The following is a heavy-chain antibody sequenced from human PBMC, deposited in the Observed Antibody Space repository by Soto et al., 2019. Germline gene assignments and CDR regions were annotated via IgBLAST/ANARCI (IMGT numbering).Heavy chain of an antibody. J-gene: IGHJ4*02. CDR2: IWYDGSNK. V-gene: IGHV3-33*01. D-gene: IGHD2-21*01. Sequence: GGSLRLSCAASGFTFSSYGMHWVRQAPGKGLEWVAVIWYDGSNKYYADSVKGRFTISRDNSKNTLYLQMNSLRAEDTAVYYCARDPSVAQSPPRIFDYRGQGLLVTVS. CDR1: GFTFSSYG. CDR3: ARDPSVAQSPPRIFDY.